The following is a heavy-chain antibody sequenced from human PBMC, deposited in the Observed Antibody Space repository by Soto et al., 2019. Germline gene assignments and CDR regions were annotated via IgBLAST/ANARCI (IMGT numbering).Heavy chain of an antibody. CDR3: ARDLVSPPFHYYGMDV. Sequence: PSETLSLTCTVSGGSISSYYWSWIRQPPGKGLEWIGYIYYSGSTNYNPSLKSRVTISVDTSKNQFSLKLSSVTAADTAVYYCARDLVSPPFHYYGMDVWGQGTTVTVSS. CDR1: GGSISSYY. J-gene: IGHJ6*02. D-gene: IGHD3-16*02. V-gene: IGHV4-59*01. CDR2: IYYSGST.